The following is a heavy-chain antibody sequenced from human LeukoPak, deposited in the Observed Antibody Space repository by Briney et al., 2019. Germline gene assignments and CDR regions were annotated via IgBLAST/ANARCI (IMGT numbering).Heavy chain of an antibody. Sequence: ASVKVSCKASGYTFTGYYMHWVRQAPGQGLEWMGWINPNSSGTNYAQKFQGWVTMTRDTSISTAYMELSRLRSDDTAVYYCARVGVGAPPYYFDYWGQGTLVTVSS. V-gene: IGHV1-2*04. CDR2: INPNSSGT. J-gene: IGHJ4*02. CDR3: ARVGVGAPPYYFDY. D-gene: IGHD1-26*01. CDR1: GYTFTGYY.